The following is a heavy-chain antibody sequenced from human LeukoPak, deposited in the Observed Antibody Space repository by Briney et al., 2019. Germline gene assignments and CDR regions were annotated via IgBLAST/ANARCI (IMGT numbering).Heavy chain of an antibody. D-gene: IGHD1-26*01. J-gene: IGHJ4*02. CDR3: AKGPHGGVGGSYFLGLDY. CDR2: ISYDGSNK. CDR1: GFTFSSYG. V-gene: IGHV3-30*18. Sequence: GGSLRLSCAASGFTFSSYGMHWVRQAPGKGLEWVAVISYDGSNKYYGDSVKGRFTISRDNSKNTLYLQMNSLRAEDTAVYYCAKGPHGGVGGSYFLGLDYWGQGTLVTVSS.